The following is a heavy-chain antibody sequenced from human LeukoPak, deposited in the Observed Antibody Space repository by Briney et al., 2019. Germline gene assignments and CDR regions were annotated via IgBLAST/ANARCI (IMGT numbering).Heavy chain of an antibody. CDR2: IRYDGSNK. V-gene: IGHV3-30*02. Sequence: PGGSLRLSCAASAFTFSSYGMHWVRQAPGKGLEWVAFIRYDGSNKYYADSVKGRFTISRDNSKNTLYLQMNSLRAEDTAVYYCAKLPLTWFGELLYTQGGSYYYYYMDVWGKGTTVTISS. D-gene: IGHD3-10*01. CDR1: AFTFSSYG. J-gene: IGHJ6*03. CDR3: AKLPLTWFGELLYTQGGSYYYYYMDV.